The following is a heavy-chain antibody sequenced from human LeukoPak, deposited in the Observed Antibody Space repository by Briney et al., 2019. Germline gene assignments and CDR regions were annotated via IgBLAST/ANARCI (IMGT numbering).Heavy chain of an antibody. CDR3: AKAGYSSSWTPFDY. J-gene: IGHJ4*02. V-gene: IGHV3-30*02. Sequence: GGSLRLSCAASGFTFSSYGMHWVRQAPGKGLEWVAFIRYDGSNKYYADSVKGRFTISRDNSKNTLYLQMNSLRAEDTAVYYCAKAGYSSSWTPFDYWGQGTLVTVSS. D-gene: IGHD6-13*01. CDR2: IRYDGSNK. CDR1: GFTFSSYG.